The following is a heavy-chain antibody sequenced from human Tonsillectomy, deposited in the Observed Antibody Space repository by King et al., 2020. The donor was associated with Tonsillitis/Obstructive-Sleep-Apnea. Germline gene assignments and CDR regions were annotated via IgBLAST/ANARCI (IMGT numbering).Heavy chain of an antibody. Sequence: VQLVESGGGLVKPGRSLRLSCTASGFTFGDYAMSWFRQAPGKGLEWVGFIRSKAYGGTTEYAASVKGRFTISRDDSKSIAYLQMNSLKTEDTAVYYCTRDQRVAGYDYWGQGTLVTVSS. CDR2: IRSKAYGGTT. V-gene: IGHV3-49*05. CDR3: TRDQRVAGYDY. D-gene: IGHD6-19*01. J-gene: IGHJ4*02. CDR1: GFTFGDYA.